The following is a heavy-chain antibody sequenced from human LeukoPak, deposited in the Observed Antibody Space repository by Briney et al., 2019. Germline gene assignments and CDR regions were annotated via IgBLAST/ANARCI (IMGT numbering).Heavy chain of an antibody. CDR3: ARRQPLLYEVAFDY. Sequence: GGSLRLSCAASGFTFSSYEMNWVRQAPGKGLEWVSYISSSGSTIYYADSVKGRFTISRDNAKNSLYPQMNSLRAEDTAVYYCARRQPLLYEVAFDYWGQGTLVTVSS. J-gene: IGHJ4*02. CDR1: GFTFSSYE. V-gene: IGHV3-48*03. D-gene: IGHD2-2*02. CDR2: ISSSGSTI.